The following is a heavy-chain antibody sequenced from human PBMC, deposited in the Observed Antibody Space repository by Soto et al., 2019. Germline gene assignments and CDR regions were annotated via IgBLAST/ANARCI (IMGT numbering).Heavy chain of an antibody. CDR1: GGSSSGYY. J-gene: IGHJ4*02. CDR2: INHSVST. CDR3: ARGEAARPFDY. D-gene: IGHD6-6*01. Sequence: PSETLSLTCAVYGGSSSGYYWSWIRQPPGKGLEWIGEINHSVSTNYNPSLKSRVTISVDTSKNHLSLKLSSVTAADTAVYYCARGEAARPFDYWGQGNLVTVSS. V-gene: IGHV4-34*01.